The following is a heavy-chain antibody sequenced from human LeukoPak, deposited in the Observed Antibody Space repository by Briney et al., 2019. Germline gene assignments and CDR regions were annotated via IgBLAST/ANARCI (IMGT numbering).Heavy chain of an antibody. J-gene: IGHJ4*02. Sequence: GVSLRLSCAASGFTFSTYNMNWVRQAPGEGLEWVSYISSSSSTIYYADSVKGRFTISRDNAKNSLYLQMNSLRDEDTAVYFCARVWNGQQLVLGDYWGQGTLVTVSS. CDR1: GFTFSTYN. CDR3: ARVWNGQQLVLGDY. D-gene: IGHD6-13*01. CDR2: ISSSSSTI. V-gene: IGHV3-48*02.